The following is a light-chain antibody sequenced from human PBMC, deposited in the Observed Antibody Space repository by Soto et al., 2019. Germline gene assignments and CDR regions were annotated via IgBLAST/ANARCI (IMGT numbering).Light chain of an antibody. J-gene: IGLJ2*01. V-gene: IGLV2-14*01. Sequence: QPVLTQPASVSGSPGQSITISCTGTSSDIGGYNYVSWYQQHPGKAPKLMIYEVSDRPSGVSNRFSGSKSGNTASLTISGLQAEDEADYYCSSYGSSNTLLFGEGTKLTVL. CDR1: SSDIGGYNY. CDR2: EVS. CDR3: SSYGSSNTLL.